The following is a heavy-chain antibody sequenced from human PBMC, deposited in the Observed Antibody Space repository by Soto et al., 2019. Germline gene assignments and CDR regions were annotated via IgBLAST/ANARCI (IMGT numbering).Heavy chain of an antibody. V-gene: IGHV3-15*01. CDR2: IKGKTYGGTA. J-gene: IGHJ4*02. D-gene: IGHD1-7*01. CDR1: GLTFSNAW. CDR3: TTENRWNYAGLGFDY. Sequence: GGSLRLSCAASGLTFSNAWMNWVRQAPGKGLEWVGRIKGKTYGGTADYAAPVKGRFAISRDDSKNTLYLQMNSLKTEDTAVYYCTTENRWNYAGLGFDYWGQGTLVTVSS.